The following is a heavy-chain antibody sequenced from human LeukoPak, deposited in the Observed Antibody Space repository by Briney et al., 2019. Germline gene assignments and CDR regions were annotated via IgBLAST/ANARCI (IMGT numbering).Heavy chain of an antibody. CDR3: ARTPDGGNSEYYFDY. Sequence: ASVKVSCKASGGTFSSYAISWVRQAPGQGLEWMGGIIPIFGTANYAQKFRGRVTITTDESTSTAYMELSSLRSEDTAVYYCARTPDGGNSEYYFDYWGQGTLVTVSS. CDR2: IIPIFGTA. D-gene: IGHD4-23*01. CDR1: GGTFSSYA. J-gene: IGHJ4*02. V-gene: IGHV1-69*05.